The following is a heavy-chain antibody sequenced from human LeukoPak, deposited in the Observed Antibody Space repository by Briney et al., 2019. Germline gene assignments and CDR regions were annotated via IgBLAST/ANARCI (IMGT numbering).Heavy chain of an antibody. CDR1: GGPFSGYF. Sequence: SETLSLTCGVSGGPFSGYFWSWIRQSSGKGLEWIGEIHNSGTTNYNPSLNSRVTISEDTSKNQFYLNLSSVTAADTAVYYCARRYYYNLGSFPFDFCGQGTLVTVSS. D-gene: IGHD3-10*01. J-gene: IGHJ4*02. V-gene: IGHV4-34*01. CDR3: ARRYYYNLGSFPFDF. CDR2: IHNSGTT.